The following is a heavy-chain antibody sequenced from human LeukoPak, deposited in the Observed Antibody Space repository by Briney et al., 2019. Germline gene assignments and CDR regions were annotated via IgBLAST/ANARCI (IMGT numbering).Heavy chain of an antibody. CDR1: GGSFSNYH. V-gene: IGHV4-34*01. CDR3: ARGDDTYGYRPPFDY. J-gene: IGHJ4*02. Sequence: SETLSLTCAVTGGSFSNYHWTWIRQSPGKGLEWRGEIIRTGNTKYNPSPESRVTISIDTSKNQFSLKLTSMTTADTAIYFCARGDDTYGYRPPFDYWGQGTQVTVSS. CDR2: IIRTGNT. D-gene: IGHD5-24*01.